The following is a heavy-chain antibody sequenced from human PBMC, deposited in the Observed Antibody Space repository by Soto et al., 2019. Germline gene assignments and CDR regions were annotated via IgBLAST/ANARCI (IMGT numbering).Heavy chain of an antibody. Sequence: SVKVSCKASGGTFSSYAISWVRQAPGQGLEWMGGIIPIFGTANYAQKFQGRVTITADESTSTAYMELSSLRSEDTAVYYCARDRRAVAGPSRGFDPWGQGTLVTVSS. CDR3: ARDRRAVAGPSRGFDP. D-gene: IGHD6-19*01. CDR1: GGTFSSYA. J-gene: IGHJ5*02. V-gene: IGHV1-69*13. CDR2: IIPIFGTA.